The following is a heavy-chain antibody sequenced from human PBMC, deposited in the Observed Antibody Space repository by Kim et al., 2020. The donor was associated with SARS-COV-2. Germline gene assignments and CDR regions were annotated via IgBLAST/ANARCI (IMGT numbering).Heavy chain of an antibody. CDR2: ISSSSSYI. J-gene: IGHJ5*02. Sequence: GGSLRLSCAASGFTFSSYSMNWVRQAPGKGLEWVSSISSSSSYIYYADSVKGRFTISRDNAKNSLYLQMNSLRAEDTAVYYCARDSSSWPDKPTHNWFDPWGQGTLVTVSS. V-gene: IGHV3-21*01. CDR1: GFTFSSYS. CDR3: ARDSSSWPDKPTHNWFDP. D-gene: IGHD6-13*01.